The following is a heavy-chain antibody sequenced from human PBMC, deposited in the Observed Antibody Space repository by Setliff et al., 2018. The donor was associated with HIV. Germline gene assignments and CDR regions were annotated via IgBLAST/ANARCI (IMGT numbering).Heavy chain of an antibody. CDR2: IYDSGST. CDR3: ARDRAMRFSNSPSFNYFDV. V-gene: IGHV4-39*02. CDR1: GGSISSSRYY. J-gene: IGHJ4*02. D-gene: IGHD2-2*01. Sequence: SETLSLTCTVSGGSISSSRYYWGWIRQPPGKGLEWIGSIYDSGSTYYNASPKSRVTLSIDTSQNRFSLRLTSVTAADTAVYYCARDRAMRFSNSPSFNYFDVWGQGALVTVSS.